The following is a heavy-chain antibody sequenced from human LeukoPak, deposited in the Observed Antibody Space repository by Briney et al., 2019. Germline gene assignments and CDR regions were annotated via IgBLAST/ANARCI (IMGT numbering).Heavy chain of an antibody. V-gene: IGHV4-39*07. CDR2: IYYSGST. CDR3: ARKYCSATSCSYGFDI. D-gene: IGHD2-2*01. CDR1: GGSISSSSYY. J-gene: IGHJ3*02. Sequence: SETLSLTCTVSGGSISSSSYYWGWIRQPPGKGLEWIGRIYYSGSTYYNPSLESRVTISVDTSKKQFSLRLTSVTAADTAVYFCARKYCSATSCSYGFDIWAQGTMVTVSS.